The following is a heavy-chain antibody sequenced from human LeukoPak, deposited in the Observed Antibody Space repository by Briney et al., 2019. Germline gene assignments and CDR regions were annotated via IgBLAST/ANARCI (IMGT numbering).Heavy chain of an antibody. CDR2: IKSKTDGGTT. CDR1: GFTFSNAW. D-gene: IGHD1-26*01. Sequence: GGSLRLSCAASGFTFSNAWMSWVRQAPGKGLEWVGRIKSKTDGGTTDYAAPVKGRFTISRDDSKNTLYLQMNSLRAEDTAVYYCGKGLGGSFAAGNYLGQGTPVTVSS. J-gene: IGHJ4*02. CDR3: GKGLGGSFAAGNY. V-gene: IGHV3-15*01.